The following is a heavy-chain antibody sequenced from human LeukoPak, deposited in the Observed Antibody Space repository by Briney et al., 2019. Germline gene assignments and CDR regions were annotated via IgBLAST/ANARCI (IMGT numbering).Heavy chain of an antibody. CDR3: AREFGAVDTAMVGEGY. CDR2: FDPEDGET. D-gene: IGHD5-18*01. CDR1: GYTLTELS. V-gene: IGHV1-24*01. J-gene: IGHJ4*02. Sequence: ASVKVSCKVSGYTLTELSMHWVRQAPGKGLEWMGGFDPEDGETIYAQKFQGRVTMTEDTSTDTAYMELSSLRSEDTAVYYCAREFGAVDTAMVGEGYWGQGTLVTVSS.